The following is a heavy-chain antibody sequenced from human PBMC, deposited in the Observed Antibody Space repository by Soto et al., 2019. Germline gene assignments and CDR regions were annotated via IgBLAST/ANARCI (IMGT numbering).Heavy chain of an antibody. CDR1: GFKFSNYA. Sequence: PGGSLRLSCAASGFKFSNYAMSWVRQAPGKGLEWVSLISATGGGTYYADSVKGRFTISRDNSHNTLYLQVHSLTAEDTAVYYCAKDRPTMSPAYDAFDIWGQGTMVT. V-gene: IGHV3-23*01. D-gene: IGHD3-22*01. J-gene: IGHJ3*02. CDR2: ISATGGGT. CDR3: AKDRPTMSPAYDAFDI.